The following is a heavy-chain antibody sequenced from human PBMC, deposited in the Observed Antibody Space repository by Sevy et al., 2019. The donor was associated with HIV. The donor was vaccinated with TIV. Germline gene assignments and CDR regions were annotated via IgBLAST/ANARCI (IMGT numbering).Heavy chain of an antibody. CDR2: IIPIFGTA. V-gene: IGHV1-69*13. Sequence: ASVKVSCKASGGTFSSYAISWVRQAPGQGLEWMGGIIPIFGTANYAQKFQGRVTVTAEESTGTAYMELSGLRSEDTAVYYCASDVSDNAFDIWGQGTMVTVS. CDR3: ASDVSDNAFDI. J-gene: IGHJ3*02. CDR1: GGTFSSYA. D-gene: IGHD3-16*02.